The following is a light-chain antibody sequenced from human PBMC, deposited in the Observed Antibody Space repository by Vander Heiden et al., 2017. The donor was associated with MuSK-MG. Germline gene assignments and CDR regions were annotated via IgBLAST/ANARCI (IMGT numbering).Light chain of an antibody. Sequence: EIVMTHSPATSSVSAGERAILSCRASQSVSSNLAWYQQKPGQAPRLLIYGASTRATGIPARFSGSGSGTEFTLTISSLQSEDFAVYYCQQYNNWPPLTFGGGTKVEIK. CDR2: GAS. J-gene: IGKJ4*01. V-gene: IGKV3-15*01. CDR3: QQYNNWPPLT. CDR1: QSVSSN.